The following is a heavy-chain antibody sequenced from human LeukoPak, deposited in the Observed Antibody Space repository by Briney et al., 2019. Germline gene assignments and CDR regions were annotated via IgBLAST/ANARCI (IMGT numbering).Heavy chain of an antibody. CDR1: GGSISSYY. J-gene: IGHJ5*02. D-gene: IGHD4/OR15-4a*01. Sequence: SSETLSLTCTVSGGSISSYYWSWIRQPAGKGLEWIGRIYTSGSTNYNPSLKSRVTMSVDTSKNQFSLKLSSVTAADTAVYYCARDGSYANYAAWFDPWGQGTLVTVSS. V-gene: IGHV4-4*07. CDR3: ARDGSYANYAAWFDP. CDR2: IYTSGST.